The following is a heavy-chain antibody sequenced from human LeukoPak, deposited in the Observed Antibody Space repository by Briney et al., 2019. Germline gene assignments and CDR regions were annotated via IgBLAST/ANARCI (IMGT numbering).Heavy chain of an antibody. CDR2: IFDAGRT. J-gene: IGHJ4*02. D-gene: IGHD6-19*01. CDR3: AGATKWLAHDF. CDR1: GFTVSDTY. Sequence: PGGSLRLSCAASGFTVSDTYMSWVRQAAGKGWEWVSTIFDAGRTTYGDSVKGRFTVSRDTYKNTLFLQMKSLRADGTAVYYCAGATKWLAHDFWGQGTLVTVSS. V-gene: IGHV3-53*01.